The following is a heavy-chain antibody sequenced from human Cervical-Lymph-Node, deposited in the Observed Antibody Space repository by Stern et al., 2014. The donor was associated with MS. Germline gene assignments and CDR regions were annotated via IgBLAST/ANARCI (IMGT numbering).Heavy chain of an antibody. Sequence: QVQLVESGPGLVKPSQTLSLTCTVSGVSISSGGYYWSWIRQHPGKGLEWIGYIYNSGSTYYHPSLKSRVTISIDTTKNQFSLKLSSVTAADTAVYHCASGGPNYDSSGYYYFDFWGQGTLVTVSS. CDR2: IYNSGST. CDR1: GVSISSGGYY. J-gene: IGHJ4*02. CDR3: ASGGPNYDSSGYYYFDF. V-gene: IGHV4-31*03. D-gene: IGHD3-22*01.